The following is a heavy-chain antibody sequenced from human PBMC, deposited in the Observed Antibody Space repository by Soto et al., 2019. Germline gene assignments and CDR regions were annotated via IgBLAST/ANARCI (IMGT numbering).Heavy chain of an antibody. D-gene: IGHD7-27*01. CDR3: ATVTGDRSAHPYYFDY. CDR1: GGSISSYY. J-gene: IGHJ4*02. V-gene: IGHV4-59*01. CDR2: IYYSGST. Sequence: SETLSLTCTVSGGSISSYYWSWIRQPPGKGLEWIGYIYYSGSTNYNPSLKSRVTISVDTSKNQFSLKLSSVTAADTAVYYCATVTGDRSAHPYYFDYWGQGTLVTVSS.